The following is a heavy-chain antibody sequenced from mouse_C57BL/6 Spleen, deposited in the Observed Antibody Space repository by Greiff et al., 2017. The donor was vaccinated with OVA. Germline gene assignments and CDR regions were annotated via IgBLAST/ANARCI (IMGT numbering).Heavy chain of an antibody. D-gene: IGHD2-1*01. Sequence: QVQLQQPGAELVKPGASVKVSCKASGYTFTSYWMHWVKQRPGQGLEWIGRIHPSDSDTNYNQKFKGKATLTVDKSSSTASMQLSSLTSEDSAVYYCAIAIYYGNYVAMDYWGQGTSVTVSS. CDR1: GYTFTSYW. V-gene: IGHV1-74*01. J-gene: IGHJ4*01. CDR3: AIAIYYGNYVAMDY. CDR2: IHPSDSDT.